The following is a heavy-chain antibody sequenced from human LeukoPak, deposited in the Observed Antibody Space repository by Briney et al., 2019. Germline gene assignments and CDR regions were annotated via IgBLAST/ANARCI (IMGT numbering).Heavy chain of an antibody. CDR3: ARDRAWNYFDY. J-gene: IGHJ4*02. CDR2: ISNDGSRK. V-gene: IGHV3-30*03. D-gene: IGHD3-3*01. CDR1: GFTFSRHG. Sequence: GGSLRLSCAPSGFTFSRHGMHWVRQAPGKGLEWVAIISNDGSRKYYGHSVEGRFTISRDNSKNTLYLQMDSLRAEDTAVYYCARDRAWNYFDYWGQGALVTVSS.